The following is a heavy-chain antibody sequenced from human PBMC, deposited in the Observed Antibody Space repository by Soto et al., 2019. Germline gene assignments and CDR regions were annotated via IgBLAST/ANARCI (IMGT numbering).Heavy chain of an antibody. CDR3: ATELIAKYVIDV. J-gene: IGHJ6*02. CDR2: IYTDDNI. V-gene: IGHV3-53*01. CDR1: GFTVSGHY. D-gene: IGHD2-21*01. Sequence: EVQLVESGGGLVQPGGSLRLSCAASGFTVSGHYVTWVRQAPGKGLEWVSVIYTDDNIYYADSVTGRFAISRDNSKNTFYLQMNRLRVEDTAVYYCATELIAKYVIDVWGQGTTVTVSS.